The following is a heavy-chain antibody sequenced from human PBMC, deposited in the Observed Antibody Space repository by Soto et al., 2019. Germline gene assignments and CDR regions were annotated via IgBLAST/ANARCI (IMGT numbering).Heavy chain of an antibody. Sequence: QVQLVQSGAEVKKPGSSVKVSCKASGGTFSSYAISWVRQAPGQGLEWMGGIIPIFGTANYAQKFQGRVTITADESTSTAYKRLRSRRSEDTAVYYCARGGIAADGTGVEVAGFDYWGQGTLVTVSS. V-gene: IGHV1-69*01. CDR2: IIPIFGTA. J-gene: IGHJ4*02. CDR3: ARGGIAADGTGVEVAGFDY. D-gene: IGHD6-13*01. CDR1: GGTFSSYA.